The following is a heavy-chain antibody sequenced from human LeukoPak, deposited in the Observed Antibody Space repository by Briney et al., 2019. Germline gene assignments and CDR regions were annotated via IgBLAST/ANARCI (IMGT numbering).Heavy chain of an antibody. V-gene: IGHV3-30*18. J-gene: IGHJ4*02. CDR2: ISYDGSNK. D-gene: IGHD5-12*01. Sequence: GGSLRLSCAASGFTFSSYGMHWVRQAPGKGLEWVAVISYDGSNKYYADSVKGRFTISRDNSKNTLYLQMDSLRAEDTAVYYCAKGRGSSDYVFDYWGQGILVTVSS. CDR1: GFTFSSYG. CDR3: AKGRGSSDYVFDY.